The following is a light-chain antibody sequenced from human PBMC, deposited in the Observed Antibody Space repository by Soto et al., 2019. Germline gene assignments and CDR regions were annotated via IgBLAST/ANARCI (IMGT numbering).Light chain of an antibody. V-gene: IGKV3-15*01. Sequence: EILMTQSPATLSVSPGETVTLSCRAGQGVTTNFAWYQQKSGQSPRLLIYDVSSRATGVPSRFSGTGSETDFTLTISGLQSEDSAIYFCQQYNNWPFSFGPGTRLRL. CDR1: QGVTTN. CDR2: DVS. CDR3: QQYNNWPFS. J-gene: IGKJ5*01.